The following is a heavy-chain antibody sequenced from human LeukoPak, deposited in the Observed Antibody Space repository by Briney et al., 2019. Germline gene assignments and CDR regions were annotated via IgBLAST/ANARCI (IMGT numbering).Heavy chain of an antibody. V-gene: IGHV1-2*02. CDR1: GYTFTGYY. CDR3: AREAIVVVPAAMDY. CDR2: INPNSGGT. D-gene: IGHD2-2*01. Sequence: ASVKVSCKASGYTFTGYYMHWVRQAPGQGLEWMGWINPNSGGTNYAQKFQGRVTMTRDTSISTAYMELSRLRSDDTAVCYCAREAIVVVPAAMDYWGQGTLVTVSS. J-gene: IGHJ4*02.